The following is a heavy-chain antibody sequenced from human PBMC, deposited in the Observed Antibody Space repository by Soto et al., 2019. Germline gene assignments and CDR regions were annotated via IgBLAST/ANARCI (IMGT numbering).Heavy chain of an antibody. CDR2: IIPIFGTA. V-gene: IGHV1-69*13. J-gene: IGHJ5*02. D-gene: IGHD2-2*01. Sequence: SVKVSCKASGGTFSSYAISWVRQAPGQGLEWVGGIIPIFGTANYAQKFQGRVTITADESTSTAYMELSSLRSEDTAVYYCASSSHAYCSSTSCSLARFDPWGQGTLVTVSS. CDR1: GGTFSSYA. CDR3: ASSSHAYCSSTSCSLARFDP.